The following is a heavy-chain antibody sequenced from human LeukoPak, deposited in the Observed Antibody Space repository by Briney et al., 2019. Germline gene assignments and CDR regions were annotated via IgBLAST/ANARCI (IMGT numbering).Heavy chain of an antibody. CDR2: ISDYNGNR. CDR1: GYTFKNYG. J-gene: IGHJ6*02. CDR3: ARDRSPFLEWPIMGGMDV. Sequence: ASVKVSCKASGYTFKNYGISWVRQAPGQGLEWMGWISDYNGNRNELKKHQGRVTMTTDTSTSTAYMEMGSLRSDDTAVYYCARDRSPFLEWPIMGGMDVWGQGTTVTVSS. V-gene: IGHV1-18*01. D-gene: IGHD3-3*02.